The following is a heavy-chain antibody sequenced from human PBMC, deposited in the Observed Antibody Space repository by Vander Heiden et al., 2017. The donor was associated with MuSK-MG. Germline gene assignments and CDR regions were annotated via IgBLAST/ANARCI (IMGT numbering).Heavy chain of an antibody. D-gene: IGHD7-27*01. J-gene: IGHJ4*02. Sequence: QVQLQQSGPGLVKPSQPLSLTCAISGDSVPRNSAAWNWIRQSPSRGLEWLGRTYYRSKWFSEYAVSVKSRITINPDTSKNQFSLQLNSVTPEDTAVYYCATQVWGRLESWGQGTLVTVTS. CDR2: TYYRSKWFS. CDR1: GDSVPRNSAA. V-gene: IGHV6-1*01. CDR3: ATQVWGRLES.